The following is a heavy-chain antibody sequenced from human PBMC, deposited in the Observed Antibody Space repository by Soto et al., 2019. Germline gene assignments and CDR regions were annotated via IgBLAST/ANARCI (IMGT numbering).Heavy chain of an antibody. CDR2: INPNSGGT. CDR3: ARSKNYDILTGPHDAFDI. CDR1: GYTITGYY. V-gene: IGHV1-2*04. D-gene: IGHD3-9*01. Sequence: GASVKVSCKASGYTITGYYMHWVRQAPGQGLEWMGWINPNSGGTNYAQKFQGWVTMTRDTSISTAYMELSRLRSDDTAVYYCARSKNYDILTGPHDAFDIWGQGTMVTVSS. J-gene: IGHJ3*02.